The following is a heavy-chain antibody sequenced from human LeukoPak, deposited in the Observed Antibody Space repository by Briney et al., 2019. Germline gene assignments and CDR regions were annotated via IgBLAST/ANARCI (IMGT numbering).Heavy chain of an antibody. V-gene: IGHV4-39*01. CDR2: IYHSGST. Sequence: SETLSLTCTVSGGSISSSSYYWGWIRQPPGKGLEWIGYIYHSGSTYYNPSLKSRVTISVDTSKNQFSLKLSSVTAADTAVYYCARQNYDSSGTDYWGQGTLVTVSS. CDR1: GGSISSSSYY. J-gene: IGHJ4*02. CDR3: ARQNYDSSGTDY. D-gene: IGHD3-22*01.